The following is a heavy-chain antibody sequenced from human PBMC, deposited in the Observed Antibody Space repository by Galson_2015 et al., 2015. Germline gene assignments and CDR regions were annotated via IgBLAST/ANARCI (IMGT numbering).Heavy chain of an antibody. CDR3: AHADGPPMGRRIPYYYYGMDV. J-gene: IGHJ6*02. CDR1: GFSLSTSGVG. V-gene: IGHV2-5*02. CDR2: IYWDDDK. Sequence: PALVKPTQTLTLTCTFSGFSLSTSGVGAGWIRQPPGKALEWLALIYWDDDKRYSPSLKSRLTITKDTSKNQVVLTMTNMDPVDTATYYCAHADGPPMGRRIPYYYYGMDVWGQGTTVTVSS. D-gene: IGHD5-24*01.